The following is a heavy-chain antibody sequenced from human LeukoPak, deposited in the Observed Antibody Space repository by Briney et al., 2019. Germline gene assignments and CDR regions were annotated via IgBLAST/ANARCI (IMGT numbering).Heavy chain of an antibody. CDR3: AREVRYYYDSSGYFQV. D-gene: IGHD3-22*01. J-gene: IGHJ4*02. CDR1: GGSFSGYY. V-gene: IGHV4-34*01. Sequence: SETLSLTCAVYGGSFSGYYWSWIRQPPGKGLEWIGEINHSGSTNYNPSLKSRVTISVDTSKNQFSLKLSSVTAADTAVYYCAREVRYYYDSSGYFQVWGQGTLVTVSS. CDR2: INHSGST.